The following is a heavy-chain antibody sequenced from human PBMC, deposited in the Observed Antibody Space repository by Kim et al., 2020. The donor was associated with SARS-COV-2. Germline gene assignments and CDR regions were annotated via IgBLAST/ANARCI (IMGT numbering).Heavy chain of an antibody. CDR2: IYYSGST. CDR3: ARGAEISSSWYGGLYYYCMDV. CDR1: GGSISSGGYY. J-gene: IGHJ6*02. V-gene: IGHV4-31*03. D-gene: IGHD6-13*01. Sequence: SETLSLTCTVSGGSISSGGYYWSWIRQHPGKGLEWIVYIYYSGSTYYNPSLKSRVTISVDTSKNQFSLKLSSVTAADTAVYYCARGAEISSSWYGGLYYYCMDVWGQGTTVTVSS.